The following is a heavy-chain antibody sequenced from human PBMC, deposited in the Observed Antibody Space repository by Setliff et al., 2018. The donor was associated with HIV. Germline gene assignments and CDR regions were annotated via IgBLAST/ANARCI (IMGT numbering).Heavy chain of an antibody. J-gene: IGHJ5*02. CDR2: LYYSGTT. D-gene: IGHD6-13*01. V-gene: IGHV4-39*07. Sequence: SETLSLTCTVSGGSIGSSSYYWGWIRQPPGKGLEWIGSLYYSGTTYYNRSLKSRVTISLDTSKNQFSLRLTSVTAADTAVYYCAREGGTGRSSWYGAYWYDPWGQGTLVTVSS. CDR3: AREGGTGRSSWYGAYWYDP. CDR1: GGSIGSSSYY.